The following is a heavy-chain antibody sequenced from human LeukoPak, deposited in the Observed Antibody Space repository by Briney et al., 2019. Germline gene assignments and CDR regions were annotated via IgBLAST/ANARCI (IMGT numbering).Heavy chain of an antibody. V-gene: IGHV1-69*05. CDR3: ARDPIAARPPRDYYYMEV. CDR2: IIPIFGTA. D-gene: IGHD6-6*01. J-gene: IGHJ6*03. Sequence: ASVKVSCKACGGTFSSYAISWVRQAPGQGLEWMGGIIPIFGTANYAQKFQGRVTITTDESTSTAYMELSSLRSEDTAVYYCARDPIAARPPRDYYYMEVWGKGTTVTVSS. CDR1: GGTFSSYA.